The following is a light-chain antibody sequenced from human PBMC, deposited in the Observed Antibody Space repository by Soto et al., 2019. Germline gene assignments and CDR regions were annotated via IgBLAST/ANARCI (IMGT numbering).Light chain of an antibody. J-gene: IGKJ2*01. CDR1: QSLLHSNGYNY. CDR3: MQALQTPPYT. V-gene: IGKV2-28*01. CDR2: LGS. Sequence: DIVMTQSPLSLPVTPGEPASISCRSSQSLLHSNGYNYLDWYLQKPGQSPQLLIYLGSNLASGVPDRFSGSGSGTDFILKISRVEAEDVGVYYCMQALQTPPYTFGQGTKLEIK.